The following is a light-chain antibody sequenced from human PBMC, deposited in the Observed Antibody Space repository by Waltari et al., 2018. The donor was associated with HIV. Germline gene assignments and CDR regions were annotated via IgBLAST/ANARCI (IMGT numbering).Light chain of an antibody. V-gene: IGLV3-19*01. J-gene: IGLJ3*02. Sequence: SSELTQDPAVSVALGQTVRITCQGDSLRSYYASWFQQKPGQAPILVIYGKNNRPSGIPDLFSGSRSGTTASLTITGAQAEDEADYYCNSRDSSDNHLVFGGGTKLTVL. CDR1: SLRSYY. CDR3: NSRDSSDNHLV. CDR2: GKN.